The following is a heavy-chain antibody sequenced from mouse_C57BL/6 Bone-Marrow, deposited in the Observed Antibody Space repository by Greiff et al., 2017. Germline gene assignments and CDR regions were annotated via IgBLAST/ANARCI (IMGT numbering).Heavy chain of an antibody. CDR1: GYTFTSYW. J-gene: IGHJ2*01. Sequence: QVQLQQSGAELAKPGASVKLSCKASGYTFTSYWMHWVKQRPGQGLEWIGYINPSSGYTKYNQKFKDKATLTVDQASSTAYMQLNSLTSEESAVYYGARSPTTVVNFDYWGQGTTLTVSS. CDR2: INPSSGYT. D-gene: IGHD1-1*01. V-gene: IGHV1-7*01. CDR3: ARSPTTVVNFDY.